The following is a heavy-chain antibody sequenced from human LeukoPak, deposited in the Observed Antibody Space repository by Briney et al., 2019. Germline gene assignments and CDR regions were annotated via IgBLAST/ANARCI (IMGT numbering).Heavy chain of an antibody. CDR3: ARALGGYSYGVYYYYGMDV. Sequence: PSETLSLTCTVSGGSISSYYWSWIRQPPGKGLQWIGYIYYSGSTNYNPSLKSRVTISVDTSKNQFSLKLSSVTAADTAVYYCARALGGYSYGVYYYYGMDVWGQGTTVTVSS. CDR1: GGSISSYY. D-gene: IGHD5-18*01. V-gene: IGHV4-59*01. J-gene: IGHJ6*02. CDR2: IYYSGST.